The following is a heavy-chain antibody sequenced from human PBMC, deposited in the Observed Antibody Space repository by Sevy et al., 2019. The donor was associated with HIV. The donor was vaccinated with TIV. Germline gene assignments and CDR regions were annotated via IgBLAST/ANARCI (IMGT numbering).Heavy chain of an antibody. CDR3: TTNRGFYYDSSGYSQVFDY. Sequence: GGSLRLSCAASGFTFSNAWMSWVRQAPGKGLEWVGRIKSKTDGGTTEYAAPVKGRFTLSRDDSKKMLYLQMNSLQTEDTAEYYCTTNRGFYYDSSGYSQVFDYWGQGILVTVSS. D-gene: IGHD3-22*01. J-gene: IGHJ4*02. CDR1: GFTFSNAW. V-gene: IGHV3-15*01. CDR2: IKSKTDGGTT.